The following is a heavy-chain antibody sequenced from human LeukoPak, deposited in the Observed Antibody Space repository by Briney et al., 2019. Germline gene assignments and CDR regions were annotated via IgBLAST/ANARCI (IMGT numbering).Heavy chain of an antibody. D-gene: IGHD3-9*01. V-gene: IGHV1-18*01. Sequence: ASVKDSCKASGYTFTSYGISWVRQAPGQGLEWMGWISAYNGNTNYAQKLQGRVTMTTDTSTSTAYMELRSLRSDDTAVYYCARDPSYYDILTGYSRPNPFDYWGQGTLVTVSS. J-gene: IGHJ4*02. CDR1: GYTFTSYG. CDR3: ARDPSYYDILTGYSRPNPFDY. CDR2: ISAYNGNT.